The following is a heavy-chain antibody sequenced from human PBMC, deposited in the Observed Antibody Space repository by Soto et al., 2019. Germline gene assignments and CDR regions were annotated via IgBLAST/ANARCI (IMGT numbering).Heavy chain of an antibody. CDR3: ARGGHVVVVTAALDY. V-gene: IGHV1-46*01. D-gene: IGHD2-21*02. CDR1: GDTFTDYY. CDR2: VNPSGGHT. J-gene: IGHJ4*02. Sequence: QVQLMQSGDEVKKPGASVKVSCKASGDTFTDYYIHWVRQAPGQGLESMGTVNPSGGHTTYAQHFLGRVTMTRDTSTSTPYMELTSLTSDDTAIYYCARGGHVVVVTAALDYWGQGTLVTVSS.